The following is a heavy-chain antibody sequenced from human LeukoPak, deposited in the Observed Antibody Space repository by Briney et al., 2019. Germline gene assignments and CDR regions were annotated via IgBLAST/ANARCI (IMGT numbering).Heavy chain of an antibody. Sequence: GGSLRLSCAASGFTFDDYGMSWVRQAPGKGLEWGSGINWNGGSTGYADSVKGRFTISRDNAKNSLYLQMNSLRAEDTALYYCARSNSGSGAAGPSSWGQGTLVTVSS. D-gene: IGHD6-13*01. CDR3: ARSNSGSGAAGPSS. V-gene: IGHV3-20*04. CDR1: GFTFDDYG. CDR2: INWNGGST. J-gene: IGHJ4*02.